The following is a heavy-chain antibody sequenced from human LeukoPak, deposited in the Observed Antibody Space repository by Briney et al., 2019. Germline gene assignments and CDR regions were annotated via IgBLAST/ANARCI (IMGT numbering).Heavy chain of an antibody. CDR2: IYYSGST. V-gene: IGHV4-59*12. J-gene: IGHJ4*02. CDR1: GGSISSYY. Sequence: SETLSLTCTVSGGSISSYYWSWLRQPPGKGLEWIGYIYYSGSTNYNPSLKSRVTISVDTSKNQFSLKLSSVTAADTAVYYCARAVAAAGTPFDYWGQGTLVTVSS. CDR3: ARAVAAAGTPFDY. D-gene: IGHD6-13*01.